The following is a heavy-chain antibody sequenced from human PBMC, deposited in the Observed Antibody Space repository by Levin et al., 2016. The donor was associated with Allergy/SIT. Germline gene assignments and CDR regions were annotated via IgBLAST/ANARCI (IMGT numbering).Heavy chain of an antibody. V-gene: IGHV4-34*01. J-gene: IGHJ6*03. Sequence: WIRQPPGKGLEWIGEINHSGSTNYNPSLKSRVTISVDTSKNQFSLKLSSVTAADTAVYYCARAHTAMVTSSHLCFHRSRYYYYMDVWGKGTTVTVSS. CDR2: INHSGST. CDR3: ARAHTAMVTSSHLCFHRSRYYYYMDV. D-gene: IGHD5-18*01.